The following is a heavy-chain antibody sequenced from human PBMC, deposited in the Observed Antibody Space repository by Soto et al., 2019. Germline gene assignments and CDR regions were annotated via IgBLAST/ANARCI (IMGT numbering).Heavy chain of an antibody. CDR3: ARVGLTIFGVVNGYFDY. Sequence: QVQLLQSGAEVKKPGASVKVSCKASGYTFTSYGVSWVRQAPGQGLEWMGWISAYNGNTNYAQKLQGRVTMTTDTSTSTDYMELRSLRSDDTAVYYCARVGLTIFGVVNGYFDYWGQGTLVTVSS. V-gene: IGHV1-18*01. D-gene: IGHD3-3*01. CDR1: GYTFTSYG. CDR2: ISAYNGNT. J-gene: IGHJ4*02.